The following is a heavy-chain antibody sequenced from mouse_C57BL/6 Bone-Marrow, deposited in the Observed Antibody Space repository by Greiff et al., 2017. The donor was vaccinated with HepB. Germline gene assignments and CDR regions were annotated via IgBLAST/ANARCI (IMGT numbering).Heavy chain of an antibody. D-gene: IGHD1-1*01. V-gene: IGHV14-2*01. CDR2: IDPEDGET. CDR1: GFNIKDYY. CDR3: ASLYYYGSSYWYFDV. Sequence: VQLQQSGAELVKPGASVKLSCTASGFNIKDYYMHWVKQRTEQGLEWIGRIDPEDGETKYAPKFQGKATITAEPSSNTAYLQLSSLTSDDTAVYYCASLYYYGSSYWYFDVWGTGTTVTVSS. J-gene: IGHJ1*03.